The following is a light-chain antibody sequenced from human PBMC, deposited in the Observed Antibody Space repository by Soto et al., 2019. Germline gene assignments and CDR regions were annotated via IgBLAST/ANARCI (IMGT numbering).Light chain of an antibody. J-gene: IGLJ2*01. Sequence: QSVLTQPPSVSAAPGQKVTISCSGSSSNIGNNYVSWYQQVPGTDPKVFIYENDKRPSGIPDRFSGSKSGTSATLGITGLQTGDEADYYCGTWDGSLSAGVFGGGTKLTVL. CDR2: END. CDR3: GTWDGSLSAGV. V-gene: IGLV1-51*01. CDR1: SSNIGNNY.